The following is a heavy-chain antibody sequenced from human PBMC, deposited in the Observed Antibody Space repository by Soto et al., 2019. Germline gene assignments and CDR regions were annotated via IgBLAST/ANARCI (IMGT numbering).Heavy chain of an antibody. CDR1: GGSISSYC. J-gene: IGHJ4*02. CDR2: IYTSGST. Sequence: PSETLSLTCTVSGGSISSYCWSWIRQPAGRGLEWIGRIYTSGSTNYNPSLKSRVTMSVDTSKNQFPLKLSSVTAADTAVYYCARTVPYSNYLNPLYYFDYWGQGTLVPVSS. CDR3: ARTVPYSNYLNPLYYFDY. V-gene: IGHV4-4*07. D-gene: IGHD4-4*01.